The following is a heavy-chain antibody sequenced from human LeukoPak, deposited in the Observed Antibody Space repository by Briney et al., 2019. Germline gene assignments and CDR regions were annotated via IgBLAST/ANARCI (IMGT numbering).Heavy chain of an antibody. CDR1: GGSISSGSYY. CDR3: ARDFDDILTGYSSNDY. J-gene: IGHJ4*02. V-gene: IGHV4-61*02. CDR2: IYTSGST. Sequence: PSQTLSLTCTVSGGSISSGSYYWSWIRQPAGKGLERIGRIYTSGSTNYNPSLKSRVTISVDTSKNQFSLKLSSVTAADTAVYYCARDFDDILTGYSSNDYWGQGTLVTVSS. D-gene: IGHD3-9*01.